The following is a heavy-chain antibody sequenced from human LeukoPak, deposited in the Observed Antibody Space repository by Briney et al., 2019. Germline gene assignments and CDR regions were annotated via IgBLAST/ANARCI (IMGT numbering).Heavy chain of an antibody. D-gene: IGHD3-9*01. J-gene: IGHJ3*02. CDR3: ASSRNDILTGYNPYAFDI. V-gene: IGHV4-59*01. CDR2: IYNSGST. Sequence: KSSETLSLTCTASGGSISSYYWSWIRQPPGKGLEWIGHIYNSGSTNYNPFLKSRVTISVDTSKNQYSLKLSSVTAADTAVYYCASSRNDILTGYNPYAFDIWGQGTMVTVSS. CDR1: GGSISSYY.